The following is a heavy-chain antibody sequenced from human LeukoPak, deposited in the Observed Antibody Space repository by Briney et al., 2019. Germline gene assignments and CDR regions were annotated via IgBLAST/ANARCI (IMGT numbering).Heavy chain of an antibody. CDR1: GDRVSSNSAA. CDR2: TYYSSKWYN. CDR3: ARGITVRNDY. J-gene: IGHJ4*02. V-gene: IGHV6-1*01. D-gene: IGHD1-1*01. Sequence: SQTLSLTCAIPGDRVSSNSAASNCLRHSPSRCLEWLGRTYYSSKWYNEYADSVKSRITINPDTSKNQFSLHLNSVTPEDTAVYYCARGITVRNDYWGQGTLVTVSS.